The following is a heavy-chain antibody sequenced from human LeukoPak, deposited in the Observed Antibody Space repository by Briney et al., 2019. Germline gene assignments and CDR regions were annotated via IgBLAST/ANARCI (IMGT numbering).Heavy chain of an antibody. J-gene: IGHJ1*01. D-gene: IGHD1-1*01. CDR2: IFHSGST. CDR1: GYSISSGYF. CDR3: ARVQADYFQH. Sequence: SETLSLTCTVSGYSISSGYFWGWIRQPPGKGLEWIGSIFHSGSTYYNPSLKSRVTISVDTSKNQFSLKLSSVTAADTAVYYCARVQADYFQHWGQGTLVTVSS. V-gene: IGHV4-38-2*02.